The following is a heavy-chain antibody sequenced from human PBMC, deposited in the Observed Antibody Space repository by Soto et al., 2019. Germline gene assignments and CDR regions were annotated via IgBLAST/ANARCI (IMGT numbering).Heavy chain of an antibody. Sequence: QVQLQESGPGLVKPLQTLSLTCTVSGASISSADYYWSCIRQPPGMGLEWIGYIYYSGSTYYNPSLKSRLTLSVDTSKNQFSLRLSSVTVADTAVYYCARAGVFGMDVWGQGTTVTVSS. D-gene: IGHD2-8*01. CDR3: ARAGVFGMDV. J-gene: IGHJ6*02. CDR1: GASISSADYY. V-gene: IGHV4-30-4*01. CDR2: IYYSGST.